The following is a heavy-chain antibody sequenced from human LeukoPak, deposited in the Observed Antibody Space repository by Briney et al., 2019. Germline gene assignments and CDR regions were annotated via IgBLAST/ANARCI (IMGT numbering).Heavy chain of an antibody. CDR2: IGSSGTTI. CDR1: GFPFSIYE. Sequence: PVGSLRLSSAVSGFPFSIYEMNWVRQAPGKGLERVSNIGSSGTTIYYAASVKGRFSISRDNAKGSLYLQMNSLRVEDTAVYYCALLAVASDFDYWGQGALVTVSS. D-gene: IGHD6-19*01. CDR3: ALLAVASDFDY. V-gene: IGHV3-48*03. J-gene: IGHJ4*02.